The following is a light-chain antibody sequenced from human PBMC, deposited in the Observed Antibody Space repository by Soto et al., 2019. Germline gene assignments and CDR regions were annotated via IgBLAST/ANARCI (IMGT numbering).Light chain of an antibody. CDR1: SSDFGGYNY. J-gene: IGLJ1*01. CDR2: DVS. CDR3: SSYTTTSTPWV. Sequence: QSVLTQPTSVSGSPGQSIIISCTGTSSDFGGYNYVSWYQHHPGKAPKLMICDVSDRPSGVSNRFSGSKSGNTASLTISGLQPEDEADYYCSSYTTTSTPWVFGTGTKVTVL. V-gene: IGLV2-14*03.